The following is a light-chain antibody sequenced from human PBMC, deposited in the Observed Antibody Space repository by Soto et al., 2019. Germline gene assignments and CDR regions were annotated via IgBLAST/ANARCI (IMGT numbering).Light chain of an antibody. CDR1: QYIGSA. CDR3: QQYGDRPRT. V-gene: IGKV3-11*01. Sequence: EIELTRSPETLCLSPGERATLSCRASQYIGSAVAWYHQRSGQAPRLLIFDASIRVPTAPARFSGSVSWTEFTLTISSLESEDFAVYFCQQYGDRPRTFGQGTKVDIK. CDR2: DAS. J-gene: IGKJ1*01.